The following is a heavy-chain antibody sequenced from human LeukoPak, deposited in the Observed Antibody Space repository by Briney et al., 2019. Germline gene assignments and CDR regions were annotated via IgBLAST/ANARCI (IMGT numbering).Heavy chain of an antibody. CDR2: ISSSSSYI. CDR3: ARAYNDSSGYQGAFDI. Sequence: GGSLRLSCAASGFTFSSYSMNWVRQAPGKGLEWVSSISSSSSYIYYADSVKGRFTISRDNAKNSLYLQMNSFSAEDTAVYYCARAYNDSSGYQGAFDIWGQGTMVTVSS. CDR1: GFTFSSYS. J-gene: IGHJ3*02. V-gene: IGHV3-21*01. D-gene: IGHD3-22*01.